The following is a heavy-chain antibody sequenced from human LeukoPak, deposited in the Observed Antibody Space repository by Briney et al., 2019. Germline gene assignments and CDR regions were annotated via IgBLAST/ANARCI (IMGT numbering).Heavy chain of an antibody. CDR1: GYTFIGHY. D-gene: IGHD4-17*01. CDR2: INPSGGST. Sequence: ASVKVSCKASGYTFIGHYMHWVRQAPGQGLEWMGIINPSGGSTSYAQKFQGRVTMTRDMSTSTVYMELSSLRSEDTAVYYCARSGGDFDAFDIWGQGTMVTVSS. V-gene: IGHV1-46*01. J-gene: IGHJ3*02. CDR3: ARSGGDFDAFDI.